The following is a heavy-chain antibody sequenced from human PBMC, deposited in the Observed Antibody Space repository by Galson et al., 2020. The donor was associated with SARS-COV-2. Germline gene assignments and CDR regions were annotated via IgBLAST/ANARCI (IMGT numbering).Heavy chain of an antibody. D-gene: IGHD2-2*01. Sequence: GGSLRLSCAASGLNFADYAMHWVRQAPGKGLAWDSGLSWISGSIGYADSVKVRFTISRDNAKNSLYLQMNSLRAEDTALYYCSKLPIVVLPAAMLSDAFDIWGQGTMGTVSS. CDR3: SKLPIVVLPAAMLSDAFDI. V-gene: IGHV3-9*01. J-gene: IGHJ3*02. CDR2: LSWISGSI. CDR1: GLNFADYA.